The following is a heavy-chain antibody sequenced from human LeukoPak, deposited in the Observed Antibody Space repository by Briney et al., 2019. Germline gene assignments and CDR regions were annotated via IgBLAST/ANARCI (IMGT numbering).Heavy chain of an antibody. CDR1: GGTFSSYA. D-gene: IGHD3-3*01. Sequence: SVKVSCTASGGTFSSYAISWVRQAPGQGLEWMGGIIPIFGTANYAQKFQGRVTITADESTSTAYMELSSLRSEDTAVYYCARGHDLYYFDYWGQGTLVTVSS. CDR3: ARGHDLYYFDY. CDR2: IIPIFGTA. J-gene: IGHJ4*02. V-gene: IGHV1-69*13.